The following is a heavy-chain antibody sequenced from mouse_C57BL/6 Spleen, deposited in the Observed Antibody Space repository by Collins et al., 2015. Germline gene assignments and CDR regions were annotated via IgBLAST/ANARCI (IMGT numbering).Heavy chain of an antibody. CDR3: TRSVGFYYGRSPYYLDY. D-gene: IGHD1-1*01. Sequence: HWVKQTPVHGLEWIGAIDPETGGTAYNQKFKGKAILTADKSSNTAYMELRSLTSEDSAVYYCTRSVGFYYGRSPYYLDYWGQGTTLTVSS. V-gene: IGHV1-15*01. J-gene: IGHJ2*01. CDR2: IDPETGGT.